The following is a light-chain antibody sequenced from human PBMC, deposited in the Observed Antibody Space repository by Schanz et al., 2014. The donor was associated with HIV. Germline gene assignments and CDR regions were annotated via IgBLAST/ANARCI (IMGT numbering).Light chain of an antibody. CDR2: LAS. Sequence: DIQMTQSPSSLSASVGDRVTITCRASQSISNYLNWYQQKPGKAPNLLIYLASSLQSGVPSRFSGSGSGTDFTLTISSLQPEDFATYYCQQSYSSPRTFGQGTKVEIK. J-gene: IGKJ1*01. CDR3: QQSYSSPRT. CDR1: QSISNY. V-gene: IGKV1-39*01.